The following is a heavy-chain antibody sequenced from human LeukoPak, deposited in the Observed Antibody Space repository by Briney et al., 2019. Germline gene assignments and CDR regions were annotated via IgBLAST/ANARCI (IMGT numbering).Heavy chain of an antibody. Sequence: SETLPLTCTVSGGSISSYYWSWIRQPPGKGLEWIGYIYYSGSTNYNPSLKSRVTISVDTSKNQFSLKLSSVTAADTAVYYCARGITMVRGVPLLYYYYMDVWGKGTTVTISS. CDR1: GGSISSYY. CDR3: ARGITMVRGVPLLYYYYMDV. J-gene: IGHJ6*03. V-gene: IGHV4-59*08. CDR2: IYYSGST. D-gene: IGHD3-10*01.